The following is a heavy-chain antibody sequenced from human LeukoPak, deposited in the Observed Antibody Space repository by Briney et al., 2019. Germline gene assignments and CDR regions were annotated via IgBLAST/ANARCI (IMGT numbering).Heavy chain of an antibody. V-gene: IGHV4-34*01. J-gene: IGHJ4*02. CDR1: GGSFSGYY. CDR3: ARSAEGWHEGHFDY. D-gene: IGHD6-19*01. Sequence: PSETLSLTCAVYGGSFSGYYWSWIRQPPGKGLEWIGEINHSGSTNYNPSLKSRVTISVDTSKNQFSLKLSSVTAADTAVYYCARSAEGWHEGHFDYWGQGTLVTVSS. CDR2: INHSGST.